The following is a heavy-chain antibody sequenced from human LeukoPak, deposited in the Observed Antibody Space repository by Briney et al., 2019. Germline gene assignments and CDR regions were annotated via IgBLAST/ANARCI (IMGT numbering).Heavy chain of an antibody. V-gene: IGHV1-8*01. Sequence: ASVKVSCKASGYTLTSYDINWVRQATGQGLEWMGWMNPNSGNTGYAQKFQGRVTMTRNTSISTAYMELSSLRSEDTAVYYCARAPDTAMGFDYWGQGTLVTVSS. CDR2: MNPNSGNT. CDR3: ARAPDTAMGFDY. CDR1: GYTLTSYD. D-gene: IGHD5-18*01. J-gene: IGHJ4*02.